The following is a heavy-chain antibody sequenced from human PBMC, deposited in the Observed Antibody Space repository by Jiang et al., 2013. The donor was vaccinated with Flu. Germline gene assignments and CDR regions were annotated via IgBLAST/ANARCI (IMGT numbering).Heavy chain of an antibody. D-gene: IGHD2-2*01. Sequence: GPGLVKPSETLSLTCTVSGGSISGYYWSWIRQPPGKGLELIGYIYYSGTTNYNPSLKSRVTISLDTSKNQFSLKLRSVTAADTAVYYCARACEGSNCYGTHTYYYFGMDVWGKGTTVTVSS. CDR1: GGSISGYY. CDR2: IYYSGTT. CDR3: ARACEGSNCYGTHTYYYFGMDV. J-gene: IGHJ6*04. V-gene: IGHV4-59*01.